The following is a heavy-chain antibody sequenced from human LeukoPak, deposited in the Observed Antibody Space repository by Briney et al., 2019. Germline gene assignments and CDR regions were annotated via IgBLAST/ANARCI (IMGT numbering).Heavy chain of an antibody. CDR1: GGSISSYY. J-gene: IGHJ3*02. D-gene: IGHD3-10*01. Sequence: SETLSLTCTVSGGSISSYYWSWIRQPPGKGLEWIGYIYYSGSTNYNPSLKSRVTISVDTSKNQFSLKLSSVTAADTAVYYCARLGLWFGELGYAFDIWGQGTMVTVSS. CDR3: ARLGLWFGELGYAFDI. CDR2: IYYSGST. V-gene: IGHV4-59*01.